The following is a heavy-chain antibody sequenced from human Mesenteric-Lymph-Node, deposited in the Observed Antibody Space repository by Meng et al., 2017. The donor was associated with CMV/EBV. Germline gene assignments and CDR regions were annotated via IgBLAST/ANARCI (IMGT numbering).Heavy chain of an antibody. V-gene: IGHV3-23*01. CDR1: GFTFSSYA. D-gene: IGHD7-27*01. J-gene: IGHJ4*02. CDR3: ARDPNWGGFDY. Sequence: GESLKISCAASGFTFSSYAMIWVRQAPGKGLEWVSGITGSGDSTYYADSVKGRFTISRDNSKNTLYLQMNSLRAEDTAVYYCARDPNWGGFDYWGQGTLVTVSS. CDR2: ITGSGDST.